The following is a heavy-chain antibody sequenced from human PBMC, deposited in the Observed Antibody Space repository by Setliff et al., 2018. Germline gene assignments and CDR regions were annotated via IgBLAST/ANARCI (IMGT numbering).Heavy chain of an antibody. CDR3: ARAGQLDYFQH. D-gene: IGHD6-13*01. CDR1: GYTFIGYY. V-gene: IGHV1-2*06. J-gene: IGHJ1*01. CDR2: INPNSGGT. Sequence: GASVKVSCKASGYTFIGYYMYWVRQAPGQGLEWMGQINPNSGGTEYAQKFQGRVTMTRDTSISTVYMELSSLRSDDTAVYYCARAGQLDYFQHWGQGTLVTVSS.